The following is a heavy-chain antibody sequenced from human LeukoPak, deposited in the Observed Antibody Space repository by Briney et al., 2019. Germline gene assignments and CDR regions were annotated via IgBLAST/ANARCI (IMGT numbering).Heavy chain of an antibody. J-gene: IGHJ3*02. CDR3: ARDTSVTAAGDRAFDI. CDR1: GFTFSNYW. V-gene: IGHV3-74*01. CDR2: INSDGINT. Sequence: GGSLRLSCAASGFTFSNYWMHWVRQAPGKGLVWVSRINSDGINTSYADSVKGRFTISRDNAKNTLYLQMNSLRAEDTAVYYCARDTSVTAAGDRAFDIWGQGTMVTVSS. D-gene: IGHD4-17*01.